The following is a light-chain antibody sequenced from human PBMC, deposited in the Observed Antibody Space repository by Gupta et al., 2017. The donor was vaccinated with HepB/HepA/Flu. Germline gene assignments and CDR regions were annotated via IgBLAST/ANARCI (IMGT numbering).Light chain of an antibody. Sequence: IVLTQSPVTLSLSPGERATLPCRASQSVSSSLAWYQQKPGQAPRLLIYGVSSRATGLPDRFSGSGSGTDFTLTISRLEPEDFAVYYCQHDGSSTRTFGHGTKVDIK. CDR3: QHDGSSTRT. J-gene: IGKJ3*01. CDR1: QSVSSS. CDR2: GVS. V-gene: IGKV3-20*01.